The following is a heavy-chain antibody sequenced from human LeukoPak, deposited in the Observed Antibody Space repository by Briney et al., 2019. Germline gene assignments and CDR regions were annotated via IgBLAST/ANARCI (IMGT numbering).Heavy chain of an antibody. CDR1: GFTFSSYW. D-gene: IGHD5/OR15-5a*01. CDR3: ARDLRLSTTPFDY. Sequence: GGSLRLSCAASGFTFSSYWMHWVRQAPGKGLVWVSRINSDGSRTTYADSVKGRFTISRDNAKNSLYLQMNSLRAEDTAVYYCARDLRLSTTPFDYWGQGTLVTVSS. V-gene: IGHV3-74*03. CDR2: INSDGSRT. J-gene: IGHJ4*02.